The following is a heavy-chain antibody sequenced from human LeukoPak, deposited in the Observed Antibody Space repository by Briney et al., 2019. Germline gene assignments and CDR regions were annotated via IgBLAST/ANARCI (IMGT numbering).Heavy chain of an antibody. J-gene: IGHJ4*02. Sequence: GGSLRLSCAASGFTFSGYGMHWVRQAPGKGLEWVAFIRYDGSNKYYADSVKGRFTISRDNSKNTLYLQMNSLRAEDTAVYYCAKEVVLRYSYGGSFDYWGQGTLVTVSS. V-gene: IGHV3-30*02. CDR1: GFTFSGYG. CDR3: AKEVVLRYSYGGSFDY. D-gene: IGHD5-18*01. CDR2: IRYDGSNK.